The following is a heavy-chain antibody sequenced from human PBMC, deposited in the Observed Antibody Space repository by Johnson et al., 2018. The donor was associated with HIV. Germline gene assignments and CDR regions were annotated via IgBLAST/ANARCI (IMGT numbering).Heavy chain of an antibody. Sequence: VQLVESGGGVVQPGRSLRLSCAASGFTFSSNYMSWVRQAPGKGLEWVSAISGSGGSTYYADSVKGRFTISRDNSKNTLYLQMNNLRAGDTAVYFCARESRDGPNLRAFDIWGQGTTVIVSS. V-gene: IGHV3-23*04. CDR1: GFTFSSNY. J-gene: IGHJ3*02. D-gene: IGHD5-24*01. CDR3: ARESRDGPNLRAFDI. CDR2: SGSGGST.